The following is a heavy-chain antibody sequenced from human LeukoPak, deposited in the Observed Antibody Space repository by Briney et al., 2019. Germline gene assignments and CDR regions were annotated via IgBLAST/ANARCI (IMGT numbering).Heavy chain of an antibody. CDR3: AKDRGSSWYLEYYFDY. D-gene: IGHD6-13*01. V-gene: IGHV3-23*01. Sequence: PGGSLRLSCAASGFTFSSYAMSWVRQAPGKGLEWVSAISGSGGSTYYADSVKGRFTISRDNSKNTLYLQMNSLGAEDTAVYYCAKDRGSSWYLEYYFDYWGQGTLVTVSS. J-gene: IGHJ4*02. CDR2: ISGSGGST. CDR1: GFTFSSYA.